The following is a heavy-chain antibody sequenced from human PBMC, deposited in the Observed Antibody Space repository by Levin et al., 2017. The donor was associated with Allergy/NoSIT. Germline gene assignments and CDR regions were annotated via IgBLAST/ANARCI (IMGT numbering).Heavy chain of an antibody. CDR2: IYYSGST. J-gene: IGHJ4*02. CDR1: GGSISSGDYY. V-gene: IGHV4-30-4*01. D-gene: IGHD3-3*01. CDR3: ARGKNYDFWSGYYPGFDY. Sequence: SETLSLTCTVSGGSISSGDYYWSWIRQPPGKGLEWIGYIYYSGSTYYNPSLKSRVTISVDTSKNQFSLKLSSVTAADTAVYYCARGKNYDFWSGYYPGFDYWGQGTLVTVSS.